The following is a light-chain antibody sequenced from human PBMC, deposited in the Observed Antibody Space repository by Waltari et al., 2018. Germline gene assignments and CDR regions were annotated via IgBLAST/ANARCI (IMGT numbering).Light chain of an antibody. V-gene: IGLV2-23*01. Sequence: QSALTQPASVSGSPGQSITISCSGTSSDVGSHKFVSWFQQHPGKVPQLMIYESSKRPAGVSNRLSGSKSDNTASLTITGLQTEDEADYYCCSYVGGITPFLVFGGGTKVTVL. CDR2: ESS. J-gene: IGLJ2*01. CDR1: SSDVGSHKF. CDR3: CSYVGGITPFLV.